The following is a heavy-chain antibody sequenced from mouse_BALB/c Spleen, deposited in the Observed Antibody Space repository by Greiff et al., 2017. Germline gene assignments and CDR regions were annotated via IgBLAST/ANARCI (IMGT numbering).Heavy chain of an antibody. Sequence: EVKVVESGGGLVQPGGSLKLSCAASGFTFSSYTMSWVRQTPEKRLEWVAYISNGGGSTYYPDTVKGRFTISRDNAKNTLYLQMSSLKSEDTAMYYCARWDGYYEDYYAMDYWGQGTSVTVSS. D-gene: IGHD2-3*01. CDR1: GFTFSSYT. J-gene: IGHJ4*01. CDR2: ISNGGGST. CDR3: ARWDGYYEDYYAMDY. V-gene: IGHV5-12-2*01.